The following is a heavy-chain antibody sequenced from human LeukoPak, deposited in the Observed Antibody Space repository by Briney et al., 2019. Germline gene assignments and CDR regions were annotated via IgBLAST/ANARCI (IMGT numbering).Heavy chain of an antibody. Sequence: GGSLRLSCAASGFTFSSYGMHWVRQAPRKGGEWVAVISYEGSNKYYAESVKGRFTISRDNSKNTLYLQVNSLRAEDTAVYYCAKDHTYYYDSSGYFDYWGQGTLVTVSS. J-gene: IGHJ4*02. CDR1: GFTFSSYG. V-gene: IGHV3-30*18. CDR2: ISYEGSNK. D-gene: IGHD3-22*01. CDR3: AKDHTYYYDSSGYFDY.